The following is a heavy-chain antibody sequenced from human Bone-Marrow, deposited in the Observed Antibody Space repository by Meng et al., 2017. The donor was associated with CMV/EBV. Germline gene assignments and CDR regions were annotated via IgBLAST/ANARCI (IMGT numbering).Heavy chain of an antibody. CDR1: GFTFSSYS. CDR3: ARDVGYCSSTSCYGWFDS. J-gene: IGHJ5*01. V-gene: IGHV3-21*01. D-gene: IGHD2-2*03. CDR2: ISSSSSYI. Sequence: GESLKISCAASGFTFSSYSMNWVRQAPGKGLEWVSSISSSSSYIYYADSVKGRFTISRDNAKNSLYLQMNSLRAEDTAVYYCARDVGYCSSTSCYGWFDSWGKGTLVTVSS.